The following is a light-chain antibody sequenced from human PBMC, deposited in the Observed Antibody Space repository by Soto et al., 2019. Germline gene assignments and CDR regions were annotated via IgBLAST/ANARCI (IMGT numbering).Light chain of an antibody. J-gene: IGLJ2*01. Sequence: QPVLTQPPSASGTPGQRVTISCSGSTSNIGSNSVYWYQQLPGTAPKLLIYSNNQRPSGVPDRFSGSKSGTSASLAISGLRSEDEADYYCAAWDDSLSDVVFGGGTKLTVL. CDR3: AAWDDSLSDVV. CDR1: TSNIGSNS. V-gene: IGLV1-47*02. CDR2: SNN.